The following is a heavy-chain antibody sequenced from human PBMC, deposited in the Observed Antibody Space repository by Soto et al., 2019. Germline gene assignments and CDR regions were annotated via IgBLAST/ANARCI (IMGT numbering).Heavy chain of an antibody. CDR3: ATEYDFWSGYYLDY. CDR2: ICYSGST. Sequence: PSETLSLTCTVSGGSISSSSYYWGWIRQPPGKGLEWIGSICYSGSTYYNPSLKSRVTISVDTSKNQFSLKLSSVTAADTAVYYCATEYDFWSGYYLDYWGQGTLVTVSS. D-gene: IGHD3-3*01. V-gene: IGHV4-39*01. CDR1: GGSISSSSYY. J-gene: IGHJ4*02.